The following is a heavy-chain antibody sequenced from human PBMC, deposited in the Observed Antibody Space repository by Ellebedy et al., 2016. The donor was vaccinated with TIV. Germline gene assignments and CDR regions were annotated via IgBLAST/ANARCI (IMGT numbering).Heavy chain of an antibody. CDR2: IIPIFGTA. CDR1: GGTFSSYA. V-gene: IGHV1-69*13. CDR3: ARHVVVVAAPYYYYYYYGMDV. J-gene: IGHJ6*02. D-gene: IGHD2-15*01. Sequence: SVKVSCXASGGTFSSYAISWVRQAPGQGLEWMGGIIPIFGTANYAQKFQGRVTITADESTSTAYMELSSLRSEDTAVYYCARHVVVVAAPYYYYYYYGMDVWGQGTTVTVSS.